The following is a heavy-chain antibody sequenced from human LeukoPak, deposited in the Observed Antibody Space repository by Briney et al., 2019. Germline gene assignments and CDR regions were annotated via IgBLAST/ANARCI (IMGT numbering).Heavy chain of an antibody. CDR1: GYTFTSYG. Sequence: ASVKVSCKASGYTFTSYGIGWVRQAPGQGLEWMGWISAYNGNTNYAQKLQGRVTMTTDTSTSTAYMELRSLRSDDTAAYYCARDWLYYYDSSGYPPFDYWGQGTLVTVSS. CDR2: ISAYNGNT. CDR3: ARDWLYYYDSSGYPPFDY. V-gene: IGHV1-18*01. D-gene: IGHD3-22*01. J-gene: IGHJ4*02.